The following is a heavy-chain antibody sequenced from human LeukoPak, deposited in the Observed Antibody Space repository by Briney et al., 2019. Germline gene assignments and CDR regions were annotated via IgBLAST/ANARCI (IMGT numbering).Heavy chain of an antibody. CDR3: ARGGGLRFLYASAFDS. V-gene: IGHV4-34*01. D-gene: IGHD5/OR15-5a*01. CDR2: VSENGVT. CDR1: GGSLRGHH. Sequence: AETLSLTCGVYGGSLRGHHWSWIRQAPEKGLEWIAEVSENGVTRYNPSLQSRVHISGDTSKNQFSLNLSSLTAADTAVYYCARGGGLRFLYASAFDSWGQGTLVTVSS. J-gene: IGHJ4*02.